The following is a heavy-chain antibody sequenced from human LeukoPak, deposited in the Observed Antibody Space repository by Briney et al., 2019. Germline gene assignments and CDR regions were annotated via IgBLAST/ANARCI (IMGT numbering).Heavy chain of an antibody. J-gene: IGHJ4*02. CDR3: AKPARVGAVDY. CDR1: GFTFSSYA. V-gene: IGHV3-23*01. Sequence: LGGSLRLSCAASGFTFSSYAMSWVRQAPGKGLEWVSAISGSSGNTHYADSVKGRFTISRDNSKNTLYLQMNSLRAEDTAKYYCAKPARVGAVDYWGQGTLVTVSS. D-gene: IGHD6-13*01. CDR2: ISGSSGNT.